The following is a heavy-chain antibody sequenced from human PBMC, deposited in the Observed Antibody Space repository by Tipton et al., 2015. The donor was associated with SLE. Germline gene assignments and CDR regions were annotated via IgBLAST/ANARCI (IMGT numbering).Heavy chain of an antibody. CDR2: IYHSGST. D-gene: IGHD3-10*01. J-gene: IGHJ3*02. CDR1: GYSISSGYY. V-gene: IGHV4-38-2*01. Sequence: TLSLTCAVSGYSISSGYYWGWIRQPPGKGLEWIGTIYHSGSTYYSPSLKSRVTISVDTSKNQFSLKLSSVTAADTVVYYCARARGGYMGRLRFDIWGQGTMVTVSS. CDR3: ARARGGYMGRLRFDI.